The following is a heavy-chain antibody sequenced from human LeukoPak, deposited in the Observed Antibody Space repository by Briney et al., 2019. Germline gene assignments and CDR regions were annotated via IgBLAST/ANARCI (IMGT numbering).Heavy chain of an antibody. D-gene: IGHD6-13*01. CDR2: ISWNSGSI. J-gene: IGHJ4*02. CDR3: ARSQQLVGYYFDY. CDR1: GFTFDDYA. Sequence: PGGSLRLSCAASGFTFDDYAMHWVRQAPGKGLEWVSGISWNSGSIGYADSVKGRFTISRDNAKNSLYLQMNSLRAEDTAVYYCARSQQLVGYYFDYWGQGTLVTVSS. V-gene: IGHV3-9*01.